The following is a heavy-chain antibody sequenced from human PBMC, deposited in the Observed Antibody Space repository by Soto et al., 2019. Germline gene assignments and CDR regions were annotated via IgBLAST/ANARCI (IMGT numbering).Heavy chain of an antibody. CDR3: AKVVAAAERYYYYGMDV. V-gene: IGHV3-23*01. CDR1: GFTFSSYA. Sequence: TGGSLRLSCAASGFTFSSYAMSWVRQAPGKGLEWVSAISGSGGSTYYADSVKGRFTISRDNSKNTLYLQMNSLRAEDTAVYYCAKVVAAAERYYYYGMDVWGQGTTVTVSS. D-gene: IGHD6-13*01. J-gene: IGHJ6*02. CDR2: ISGSGGST.